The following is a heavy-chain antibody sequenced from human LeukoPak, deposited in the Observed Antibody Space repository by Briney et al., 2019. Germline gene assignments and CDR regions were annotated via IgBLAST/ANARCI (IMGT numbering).Heavy chain of an antibody. V-gene: IGHV1-46*01. Sequence: ASVKVSCKESGYTFTSHIHWVRQAPGQGLEWMGMITLSGGSTTYAQRFQDRLIMTRDTSTSTVYMELSSLRSEDTAVYFCSSYRFDFWGQGALVTVSA. J-gene: IGHJ4*02. CDR3: SSYRFDF. CDR2: ITLSGGST. CDR1: GYTFTSH.